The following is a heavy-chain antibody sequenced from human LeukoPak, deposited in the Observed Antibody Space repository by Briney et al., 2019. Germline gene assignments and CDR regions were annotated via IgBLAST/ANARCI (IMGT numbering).Heavy chain of an antibody. CDR3: AKDLYRLGNYMDV. V-gene: IGHV3-9*01. Sequence: PGGSLRLSCAASGFTFSSYAMHWVRQAPGKGLEWVSGISWNSGSIGYADSVKGRFTISRDNAKNSLYLQMNSLRAEDTALYYCAKDLYRLGNYMDVWGKGTTVTISS. J-gene: IGHJ6*03. CDR1: GFTFSSYA. D-gene: IGHD3-16*02. CDR2: ISWNSGSI.